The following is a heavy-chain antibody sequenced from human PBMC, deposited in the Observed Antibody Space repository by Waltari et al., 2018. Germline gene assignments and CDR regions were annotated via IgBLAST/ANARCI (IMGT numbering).Heavy chain of an antibody. CDR1: GFPISRHA. V-gene: IGHV3-23*01. D-gene: IGHD6-19*01. CDR3: AKATPLRYSSGLA. CDR2: ISGSGGST. Sequence: EVQLLESGGGLVQPGGSLRLSCADSGFPISRHAMSWVRQAPGKGVEWFSAISGSGGSTYYADSVKGRFTISRDNSKNTLYLQMNSLRAEDTAVYYCAKATPLRYSSGLAWGQGTLVTVSS. J-gene: IGHJ5*02.